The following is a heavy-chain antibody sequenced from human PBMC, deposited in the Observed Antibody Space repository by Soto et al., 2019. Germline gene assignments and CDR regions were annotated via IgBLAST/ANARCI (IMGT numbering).Heavy chain of an antibody. CDR3: AKAREGIAVAGIYYYYYGMDV. Sequence: GGSLRLSCAASGFTFSSYGMHWVRQAPGKGLEWVAVISYDGSNKYYADSVKGRFTISRDNSKNTLYLQMNSLRAEDTAVYYCAKAREGIAVAGIYYYYYGMDVWGQGTTVTVSS. CDR2: ISYDGSNK. V-gene: IGHV3-30*18. J-gene: IGHJ6*02. CDR1: GFTFSSYG. D-gene: IGHD6-19*01.